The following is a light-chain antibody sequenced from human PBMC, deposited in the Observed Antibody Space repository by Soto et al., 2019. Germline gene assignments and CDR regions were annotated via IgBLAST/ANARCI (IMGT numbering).Light chain of an antibody. CDR1: SSDVVGYNY. V-gene: IGLV2-11*01. Sequence: QSALTQPRSVSGSPGQSVTISCTGISSDVVGYNYVSWYQQHPGKTPKLIVYDVVKRPSGVPDRFSGSKSGNTASLTISGLQAEDEADYYCCSYAGSYTVVLGGGTKVTVL. J-gene: IGLJ3*02. CDR2: DVV. CDR3: CSYAGSYTVV.